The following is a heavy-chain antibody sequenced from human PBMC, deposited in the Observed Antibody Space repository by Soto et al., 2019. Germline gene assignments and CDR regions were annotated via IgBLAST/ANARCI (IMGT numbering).Heavy chain of an antibody. Sequence: QVQLVESGGGVVQPGRSLRLSCAASGFTFSSYAMHWVRQAPGKGLEWVAVISYDGSNKYYADSVKGRFTISRDNSKNTLYLQMNSLRAEHTAVYYCARVAVEMATIHVFDYWGQGTLVTVSS. CDR1: GFTFSSYA. D-gene: IGHD5-12*01. CDR2: ISYDGSNK. CDR3: ARVAVEMATIHVFDY. V-gene: IGHV3-30-3*01. J-gene: IGHJ4*02.